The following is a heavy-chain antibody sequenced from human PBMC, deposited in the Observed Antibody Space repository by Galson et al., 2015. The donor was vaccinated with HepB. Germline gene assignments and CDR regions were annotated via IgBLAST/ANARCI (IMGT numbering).Heavy chain of an antibody. CDR3: AREMLYDFWSGYPFDY. CDR2: TYYRSKWYN. D-gene: IGHD3-3*01. V-gene: IGHV6-1*01. CDR1: GDSVSSNSAA. Sequence: CAISGDSVSSNSAAWNWIRQSPSRGLEWLGRTYYRSKWYNDYAVSVKSRITINPDTSKNQFSLQLNSVTPEDTAVYYCAREMLYDFWSGYPFDYWGQGTLVTVSS. J-gene: IGHJ4*02.